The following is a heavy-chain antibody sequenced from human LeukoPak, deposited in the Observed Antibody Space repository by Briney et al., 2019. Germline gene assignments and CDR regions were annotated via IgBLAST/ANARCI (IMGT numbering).Heavy chain of an antibody. CDR3: ASSRITIFGVVDYWYFDL. Sequence: SETLSLTCTASGDSISSYYWSWIRQPAGKGLEWIGRIYTSGSTNYNPSLKSRVTMSVDTSKNQFSLKLSSVTAADTAVYYCASSRITIFGVVDYWYFDLWGRGTLVTVSS. V-gene: IGHV4-4*07. D-gene: IGHD3-3*01. J-gene: IGHJ2*01. CDR1: GDSISSYY. CDR2: IYTSGST.